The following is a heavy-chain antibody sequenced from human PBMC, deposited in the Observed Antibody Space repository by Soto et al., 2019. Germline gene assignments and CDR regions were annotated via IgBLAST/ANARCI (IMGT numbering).Heavy chain of an antibody. J-gene: IGHJ4*02. Sequence: EVQLLESGGGLVQPGGSLRLSCAASGFTFSSQTMSWVRQAPGKGLEWVSVISSSGSTSYTDSVEGRFTISKDSSKNTLYLQLNSLRVEDTALYYCAKGARDVDSWGQGTLVTVSS. CDR3: AKGARDVDS. D-gene: IGHD5-12*01. CDR2: ISSSGST. CDR1: GFTFSSQT. V-gene: IGHV3-23*01.